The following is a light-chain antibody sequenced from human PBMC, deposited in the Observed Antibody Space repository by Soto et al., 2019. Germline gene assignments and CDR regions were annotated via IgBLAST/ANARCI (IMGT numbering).Light chain of an antibody. Sequence: QSVLTQPASVSGSPGQSITISCTGTSSDVGSYNLVSWYQQHPGKAPKLMIYEGSKRPSGVSNRFSGSKSGNTASLTISGLQAEDGADYYCCSYAGSSTLAYVFGTGTRVTVL. CDR1: SSDVGSYNL. CDR3: CSYAGSSTLAYV. V-gene: IGLV2-23*01. CDR2: EGS. J-gene: IGLJ1*01.